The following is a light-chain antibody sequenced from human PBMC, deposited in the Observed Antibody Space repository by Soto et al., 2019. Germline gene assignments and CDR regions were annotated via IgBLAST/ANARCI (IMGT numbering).Light chain of an antibody. Sequence: QSVLTQPASVSGSPGQLITTSCTGTTSDVGNYNLVSWYQQHPGKAPKLMIYEGSKRPSGVSNRFSGSKSGNTASLTISGLQAEDEADYYCCSYAGSHVVFGGGTKLTVL. V-gene: IGLV2-23*01. J-gene: IGLJ2*01. CDR1: TSDVGNYNL. CDR2: EGS. CDR3: CSYAGSHVV.